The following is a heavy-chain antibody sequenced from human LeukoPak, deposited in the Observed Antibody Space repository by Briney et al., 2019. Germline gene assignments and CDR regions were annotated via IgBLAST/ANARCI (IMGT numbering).Heavy chain of an antibody. CDR1: GGSVRSYY. V-gene: IGHV4-34*01. CDR2: VNPSGSV. Sequence: SESLSLTCAGYGGSVRSYYWSSWIRQPPGKGLEWIGGVNPSGSVNYNPSLKSRVSISVATSKNQFSLKVTSVTAADTAVYYCATRIGYSGYDLRLDPWGQGTLVTVSS. J-gene: IGHJ5*02. D-gene: IGHD5-12*01. CDR3: ATRIGYSGYDLRLDP.